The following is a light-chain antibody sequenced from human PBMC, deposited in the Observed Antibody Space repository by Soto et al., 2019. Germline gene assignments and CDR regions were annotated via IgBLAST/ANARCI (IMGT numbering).Light chain of an antibody. J-gene: IGKJ5*01. CDR2: AAS. V-gene: IGKV1-39*01. CDR1: QSISTN. CDR3: QQNNSIPIT. Sequence: DIQMTQSPSSLSASVGDRVTMTCRASQSISTNLNWYHQKPGKAPDLLIYAASRLQSGVPSRFSGSGSGTDFSLTITGLQSEDFATYHCQQNNSIPITFGQGTRLEIK.